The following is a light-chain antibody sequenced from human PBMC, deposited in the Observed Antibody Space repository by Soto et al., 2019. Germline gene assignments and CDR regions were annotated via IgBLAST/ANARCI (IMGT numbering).Light chain of an antibody. Sequence: QPVPTQPPSVSGAPGHRVTVSCTGSSSNIGAGYDVHWYQQLPGTAPKLLIYGNSNRPSGVPDRFSGSKSGTSASLAITGLQAEDEADYYCKSYDSSLSGHVVFGGETKLTVL. CDR2: GNS. CDR1: SSNIGAGYD. J-gene: IGLJ2*01. V-gene: IGLV1-40*01. CDR3: KSYDSSLSGHVV.